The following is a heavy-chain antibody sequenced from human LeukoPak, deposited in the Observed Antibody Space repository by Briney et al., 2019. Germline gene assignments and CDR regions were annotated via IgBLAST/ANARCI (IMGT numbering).Heavy chain of an antibody. D-gene: IGHD6-13*01. Sequence: ASVKVSCKASGGTFSSYAISWVRQAPGQGLEWMGRIIPILGIANYAQKFQGRVTITADKSTSTAYMELSSPRSEDTAVYYCARSLIAAAAFFDYWGQGTLVTVSS. CDR3: ARSLIAAAAFFDY. CDR2: IIPILGIA. V-gene: IGHV1-69*04. J-gene: IGHJ4*02. CDR1: GGTFSSYA.